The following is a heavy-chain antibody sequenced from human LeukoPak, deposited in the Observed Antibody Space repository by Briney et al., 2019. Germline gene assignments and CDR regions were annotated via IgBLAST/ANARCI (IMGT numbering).Heavy chain of an antibody. CDR1: GYTFTTYY. J-gene: IGHJ4*02. D-gene: IGHD5-18*01. CDR3: ARGNSYGLENY. CDR2: INPSSGST. Sequence: ASVKVSCKASGYTFTTYYMHWVRQAPGQGLEWMGIINPSSGSTNYARKFQGRVSMTRDTSTSTVYMELSSLRSEDTAVYYCARGNSYGLENYWGQGTLVTVSS. V-gene: IGHV1-46*01.